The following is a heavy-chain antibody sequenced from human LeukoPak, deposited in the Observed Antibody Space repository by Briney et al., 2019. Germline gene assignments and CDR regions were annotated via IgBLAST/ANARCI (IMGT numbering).Heavy chain of an antibody. CDR3: ARDRDIAAAGYYFGY. D-gene: IGHD6-13*01. J-gene: IGHJ4*02. CDR2: ISNDGNDK. CDR1: GFSFRGYG. Sequence: GGSLRLSCAASGFSFRGYGMHWVRQAPGKGLEWVAVISNDGNDKYYADSVKGRFTISRDNSKNTLYLQMNSLRAEDTAVYYCARDRDIAAAGYYFGYWGQGTLVTVSS. V-gene: IGHV3-30*03.